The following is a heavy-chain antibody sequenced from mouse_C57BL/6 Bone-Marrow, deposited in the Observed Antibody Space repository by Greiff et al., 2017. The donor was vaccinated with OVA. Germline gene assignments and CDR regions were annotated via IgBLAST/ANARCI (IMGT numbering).Heavy chain of an antibody. CDR3: TIPSFAY. D-gene: IGHD6-1*01. Sequence: EVKLVESGGGLVQSGGSMKLSCVASGFTFSNYWMNWVRQSPEKGLEWVAQIRLKSDNYATPYAESVKGRFTISRDDSKMSVYLQMNNLRAEDTGIYYCTIPSFAYWGQGTLVTVSA. CDR2: IRLKSDNYAT. CDR1: GFTFSNYW. V-gene: IGHV6-3*01. J-gene: IGHJ3*01.